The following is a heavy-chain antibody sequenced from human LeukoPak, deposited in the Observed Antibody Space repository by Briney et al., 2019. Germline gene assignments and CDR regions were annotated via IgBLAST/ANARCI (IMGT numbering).Heavy chain of an antibody. V-gene: IGHV3-7*01. CDR1: GFTFSIYW. CDR3: ARGWSYGSPLRFDY. CDR2: IKEDGSEK. J-gene: IGHJ4*02. Sequence: GGSLRLSCAASGFTFSIYWMSWVRQAPGKGLEWVANIKEDGSEKYYVDSVKGRFTISRDNAKNSLYLQMNSLRAEDTAVYYCARGWSYGSPLRFDYWGQGTLVTVSS. D-gene: IGHD5-18*01.